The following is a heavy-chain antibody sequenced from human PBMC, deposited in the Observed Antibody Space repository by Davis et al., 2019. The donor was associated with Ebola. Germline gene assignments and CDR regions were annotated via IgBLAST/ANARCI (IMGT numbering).Heavy chain of an antibody. CDR1: GYTFTSYY. J-gene: IGHJ6*03. CDR3: ARGAGYCSSTSCYIGWYYYYYMDV. D-gene: IGHD2-2*02. V-gene: IGHV1-46*01. Sequence: ASVKVSCKASGYTFTSYYMHWVRQAPGQGLEWMGIINPSGGSTSYAQKFQGRVTMTRDTSTSTVYMELSSLRSEDTAVYYCARGAGYCSSTSCYIGWYYYYYMDVWGKGTTVTVSS. CDR2: INPSGGST.